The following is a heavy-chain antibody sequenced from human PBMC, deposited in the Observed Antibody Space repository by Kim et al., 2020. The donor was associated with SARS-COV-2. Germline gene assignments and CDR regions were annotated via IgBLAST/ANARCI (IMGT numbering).Heavy chain of an antibody. D-gene: IGHD5-18*01. CDR1: GFSFTSYW. CDR3: ARCERRYSHTVGDYYLYNMDV. Sequence: GESLKISCKGFGFSFTSYWIGWVRQMPGKGLEWMGIIYPGDSDTKYSPSFQGQVTISADKSITTAFLQWSSLKASDTALYYCARCERRYSHTVGDYYLYNMDVWGQGTTVTVSS. V-gene: IGHV5-51*01. CDR2: IYPGDSDT. J-gene: IGHJ6*02.